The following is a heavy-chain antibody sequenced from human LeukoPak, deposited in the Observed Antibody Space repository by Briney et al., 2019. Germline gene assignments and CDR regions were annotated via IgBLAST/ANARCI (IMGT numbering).Heavy chain of an antibody. Sequence: ASVKVSCKASGYTFTGYYMHWVRQAPGQGLEWMGWINPNSGGTNYAQKFQGRVTMTRDTSISTAYMELSRLRSDDTAVYYCARGRYYDSSGYYLDYWGQGTLVTVSS. V-gene: IGHV1-2*02. CDR3: ARGRYYDSSGYYLDY. D-gene: IGHD3-22*01. J-gene: IGHJ4*02. CDR2: INPNSGGT. CDR1: GYTFTGYY.